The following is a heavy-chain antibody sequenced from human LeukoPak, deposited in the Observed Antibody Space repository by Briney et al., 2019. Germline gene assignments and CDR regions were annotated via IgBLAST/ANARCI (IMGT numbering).Heavy chain of an antibody. D-gene: IGHD1-26*01. V-gene: IGHV4-30-4*08. CDR2: IYYSGST. J-gene: IGHJ3*02. Sequence: SETLSLTCSVSGGSISSGDYYWSWIRQPPGKGLEWIGYIYYSGSTYYDPSLKSRVTISVDTSKNQFSLKLSSVTAADTAVYYCARGSSGSYSNDAFDIWGQGTMVTVSS. CDR3: ARGSSGSYSNDAFDI. CDR1: GGSISSGDYY.